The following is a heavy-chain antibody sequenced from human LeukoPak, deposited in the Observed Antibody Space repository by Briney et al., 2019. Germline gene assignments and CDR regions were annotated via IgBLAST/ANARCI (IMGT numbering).Heavy chain of an antibody. J-gene: IGHJ6*04. CDR3: ARAKAPPCGGDCYTVISYYYYGMDV. D-gene: IGHD2-21*02. Sequence: SQTLSLTCTVSGGSISSGGYYWSWIRQHPGKGLEWIGYIYYSGSTYYNPSLKGRVTISVDTSKNQFSLKLSSVTAADTAVYYCARAKAPPCGGDCYTVISYYYYGMDVWGKGTTVTVSS. CDR2: IYYSGST. CDR1: GGSISSGGYY. V-gene: IGHV4-31*03.